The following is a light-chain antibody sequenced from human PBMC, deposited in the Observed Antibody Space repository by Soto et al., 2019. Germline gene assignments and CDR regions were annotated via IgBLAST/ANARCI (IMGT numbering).Light chain of an antibody. CDR1: HALSNY. V-gene: IGKV1-9*01. CDR3: QQLSRYPLT. CDR2: SAS. Sequence: DIHLTQSPSFLSASVGDTVTITCRASHALSNYLAWYQQKPGKAPDLLIYSASTLQSGVPSRFSGSGSETEFSLTIRALQPEDFATYYCQQLSRYPLTFGGGTRLEI. J-gene: IGKJ5*01.